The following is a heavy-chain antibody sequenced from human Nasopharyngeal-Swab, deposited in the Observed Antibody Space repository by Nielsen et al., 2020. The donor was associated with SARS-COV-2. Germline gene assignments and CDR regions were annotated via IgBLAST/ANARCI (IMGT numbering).Heavy chain of an antibody. CDR2: ISYDGSNK. Sequence: LKISCAASGFTFSSYGMHWVRQAPGKGLEWVAVISYDGSNKYYADSVKGRLTISRDNSKNTLYLQMNSLRAEDTAVYYCASPFDYYDSSGYYPWTRDYWGQGTLVTVSS. V-gene: IGHV3-30*03. CDR1: GFTFSSYG. D-gene: IGHD3-22*01. CDR3: ASPFDYYDSSGYYPWTRDY. J-gene: IGHJ4*02.